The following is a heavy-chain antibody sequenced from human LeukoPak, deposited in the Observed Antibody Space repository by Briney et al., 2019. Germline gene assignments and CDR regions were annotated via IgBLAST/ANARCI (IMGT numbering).Heavy chain of an antibody. CDR2: IYPAGST. Sequence: LETLSLTCTVSGASISSYYWSWIRQPAGKGLEWIGRIYPAGSTNCNPSLKSRVTMSLDTSKNQFSLRLSSVTASDTAVYYCAREVIMPTATVTNYFDYWGQGTLVTVSS. J-gene: IGHJ4*02. CDR3: AREVIMPTATVTNYFDY. CDR1: GASISSYY. V-gene: IGHV4-4*07. D-gene: IGHD4-17*01.